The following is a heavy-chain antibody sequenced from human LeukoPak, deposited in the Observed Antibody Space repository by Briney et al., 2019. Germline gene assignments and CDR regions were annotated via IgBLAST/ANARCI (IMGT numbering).Heavy chain of an antibody. CDR2: ISSSSGTI. D-gene: IGHD2-21*02. CDR3: ARAQVVTAIYDY. CDR1: GFTFSSYS. J-gene: IGHJ4*02. Sequence: GGSLRLSCAASGFTFSSYSMNWVRQAPGKGLDWVSYISSSSGTIYYADSMKGRFTISRDNSKNTLYLQMNSLRAEDTAVYYCARAQVVTAIYDYWGQGTLVTVSS. V-gene: IGHV3-48*01.